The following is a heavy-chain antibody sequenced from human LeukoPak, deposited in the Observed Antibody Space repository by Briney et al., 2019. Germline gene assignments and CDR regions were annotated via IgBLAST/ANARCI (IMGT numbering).Heavy chain of an antibody. V-gene: IGHV3-23*01. CDR1: GFTFSSYA. CDR3: ASRLELGEMDY. Sequence: GGSLRLSCAASGFTFSSYAMSWVRQAPGKGLEWVSAISGSGGSTCYADSVKGRFTISRDNSKNTLYLQMNSLRAEDTAVYYCASRLELGEMDYWGQGTLVTVSS. CDR2: ISGSGGST. J-gene: IGHJ4*02. D-gene: IGHD1-7*01.